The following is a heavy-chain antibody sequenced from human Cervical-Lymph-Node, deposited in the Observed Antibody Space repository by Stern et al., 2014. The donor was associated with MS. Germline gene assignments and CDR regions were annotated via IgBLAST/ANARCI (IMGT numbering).Heavy chain of an antibody. CDR1: GGSFSTFD. CDR3: ARHQGGIAAN. Sequence: VQLVQSGAEVKKPGSSMKVSCKASGGSFSTFDIIWVRQAPGQGLELLGGLSPLFGTTNYVQKVQGRVTMIADASTSTAYMELSSLRSEDSAVYYCARHQGGIAANWGQGTLVTVSS. J-gene: IGHJ4*02. D-gene: IGHD6-13*01. V-gene: IGHV1-69*12. CDR2: LSPLFGTT.